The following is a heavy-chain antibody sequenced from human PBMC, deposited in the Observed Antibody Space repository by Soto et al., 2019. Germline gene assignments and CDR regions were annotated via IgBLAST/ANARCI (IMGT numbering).Heavy chain of an antibody. CDR2: IYYSGST. CDR3: ARATSYYYDSSGYYFDL. CDR1: GGSISSGGYY. D-gene: IGHD3-22*01. V-gene: IGHV4-31*03. Sequence: TLSLTCTVSGGSISSGGYYWSWIRQHPGKGLEWIGYIYYSGSTYYNPSLKSRVTISVDTSKNQFSLKLSSVTAADTAVYYCARATSYYYDSSGYYFDLWGRGTLVTVSS. J-gene: IGHJ2*01.